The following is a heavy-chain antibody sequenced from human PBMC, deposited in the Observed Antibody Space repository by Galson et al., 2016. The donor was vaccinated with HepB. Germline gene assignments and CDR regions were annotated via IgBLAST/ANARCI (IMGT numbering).Heavy chain of an antibody. CDR1: GFDFSSYG. CDR3: ARDMEPLGYWLDP. V-gene: IGHV3-33*01. CDR2: IWYDGTNK. J-gene: IGHJ5*02. D-gene: IGHD1-26*01. Sequence: SLRLSCAASGFDFSSYGMHWVRQAPGRGLEWVGVIWYDGTNKYYADAVKGRFTISRDSSTDALYLQMDSLRAEDTAVYFCARDMEPLGYWLDPWGRGTLVTVSS.